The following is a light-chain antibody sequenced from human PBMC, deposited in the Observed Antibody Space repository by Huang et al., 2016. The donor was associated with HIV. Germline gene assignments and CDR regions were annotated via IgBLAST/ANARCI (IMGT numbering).Light chain of an antibody. J-gene: IGKJ1*01. CDR2: WAS. V-gene: IGKV4-1*01. Sequence: DIIMTQSPDSLAVSLGERATLNCRSSQSVYSSSTSKDYMAWFQQKPGQPPRLLLCWASTREAGVPDRFTGSGSGTHFTLTIASLEAEDAAIYYCQQYYSSPQTFGQGTRVEVK. CDR1: QSVYSSSTSKDY. CDR3: QQYYSSPQT.